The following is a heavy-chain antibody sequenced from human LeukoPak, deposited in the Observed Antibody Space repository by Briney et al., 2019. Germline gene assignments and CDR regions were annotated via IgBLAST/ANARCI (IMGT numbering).Heavy chain of an antibody. CDR1: GFTSGVYA. D-gene: IGHD5-24*01. Sequence: GGSLRLSCVASGFTSGVYAMSWVRQAPGKGLEWVSAFSGGGDSFYADSVRGRFSVSADKSKNILYLQMNSLRAEDTAVYYCARDKGIDGYILQHFWGQGTLVTVSS. CDR2: FSGGGDS. V-gene: IGHV3-23*01. J-gene: IGHJ4*02. CDR3: ARDKGIDGYILQHF.